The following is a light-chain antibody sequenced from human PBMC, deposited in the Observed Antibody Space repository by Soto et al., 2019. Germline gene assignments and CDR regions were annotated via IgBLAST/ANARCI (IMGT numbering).Light chain of an antibody. V-gene: IGKV3-20*01. CDR2: GAS. J-gene: IGKJ5*01. CDR3: QQYNSLPIT. CDR1: QSVSSSY. Sequence: IGLTQSQVSLSLSTGERATLSCRASQSVSSSYLAWYQQKPGQAPRLLIYGASSRATGIPDRFSGSGSGTHFTLTISSLQSEDFAVYYCQQYNSLPITFGQGTRLEI.